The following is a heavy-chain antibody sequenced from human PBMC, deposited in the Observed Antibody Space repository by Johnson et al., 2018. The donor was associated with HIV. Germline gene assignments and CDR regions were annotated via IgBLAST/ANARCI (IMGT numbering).Heavy chain of an antibody. CDR1: GFTFSSYG. Sequence: VQLVESGGGVVQPGRSLRLSCAASGFTFSSYGMHWVRQAPGKGLEWVAVIWYDGSNKYYADSVKGRFTISRDNSKNTLYLQMNSLRAEDTAVYYCAKVGFSVTMIVGRRGRSNAFDIWGQGTMVTVSS. CDR2: IWYDGSNK. V-gene: IGHV3-33*06. J-gene: IGHJ3*02. CDR3: AKVGFSVTMIVGRRGRSNAFDI. D-gene: IGHD3-22*01.